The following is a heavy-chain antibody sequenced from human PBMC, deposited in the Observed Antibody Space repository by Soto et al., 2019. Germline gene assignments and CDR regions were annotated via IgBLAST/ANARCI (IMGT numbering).Heavy chain of an antibody. Sequence: ASVKVSCKASGYTFTTYDISWVRQATGQGLEWMGWMNPYSGNTGYAQKFQGRVTVTRNTSISTVYMELSGLRPDDTALYYCAISQDRGGRITFIYWGQGTQVTVS. CDR1: GYTFTTYD. V-gene: IGHV1-8*01. CDR2: MNPYSGNT. D-gene: IGHD3-16*01. CDR3: AISQDRGGRITFIY. J-gene: IGHJ4*02.